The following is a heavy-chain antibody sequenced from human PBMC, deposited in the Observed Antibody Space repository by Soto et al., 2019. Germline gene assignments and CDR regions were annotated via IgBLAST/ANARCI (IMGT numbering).Heavy chain of an antibody. Sequence: ASVKVSCKASGCTFTSYAMHWVRQAPGQGLEWMGWINPNSGVTNYAQRFQAWVTMTRDTSISTAYLELSRLTSDDTAVYYCAREISSSWMDVWGQGTSVTVSS. CDR2: INPNSGVT. CDR3: AREISSSWMDV. V-gene: IGHV1-2*04. CDR1: GCTFTSYA. D-gene: IGHD6-13*01. J-gene: IGHJ6*02.